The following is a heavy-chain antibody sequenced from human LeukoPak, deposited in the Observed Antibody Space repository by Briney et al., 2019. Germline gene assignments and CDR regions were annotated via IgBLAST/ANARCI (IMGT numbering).Heavy chain of an antibody. CDR2: ITPILGVA. CDR3: ARLGATSASYYYGMDV. J-gene: IGHJ6*02. Sequence: SVKVSCKASGGTFSSYAISWVRQAPGQGLEWMGRITPILGVANNAQKFQGRVTITADKSTSTAYMELRSLRSEDTAVYYCARLGATSASYYYGMDVWGQGTTVTVSS. V-gene: IGHV1-69*04. D-gene: IGHD1-26*01. CDR1: GGTFSSYA.